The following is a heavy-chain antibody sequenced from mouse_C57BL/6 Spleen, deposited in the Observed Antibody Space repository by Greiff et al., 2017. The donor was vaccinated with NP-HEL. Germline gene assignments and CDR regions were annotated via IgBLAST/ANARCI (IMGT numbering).Heavy chain of an antibody. CDR2: IWSGGST. Sequence: QVQLQPSGPGLVQPSQSLSIPCTVSGFSLTSYGVHWVRQSPGKGLEWLGVIWSGGSTDYNAAFISRLSISKDNSKSQVFFKMNSLQADDTAIYYCARNTGIPYYSNYDAMDYWGQGTSVTVSS. D-gene: IGHD2-5*01. CDR3: ARNTGIPYYSNYDAMDY. V-gene: IGHV2-2*01. J-gene: IGHJ4*01. CDR1: GFSLTSYG.